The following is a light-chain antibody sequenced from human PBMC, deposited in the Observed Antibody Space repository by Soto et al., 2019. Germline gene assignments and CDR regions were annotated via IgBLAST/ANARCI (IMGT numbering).Light chain of an antibody. CDR1: SSDVGGYNY. V-gene: IGLV2-14*01. J-gene: IGLJ2*01. Sequence: QSALTQPASVSGSPGQSITISCTGTSSDVGGYNYVSWYQQHPGKAPKVMIYDVSNRPSGVSNRFSGSKSGNTASLTISRLQAEDEADYYCSSYTSSSTPVVFGGGTKVTVL. CDR2: DVS. CDR3: SSYTSSSTPVV.